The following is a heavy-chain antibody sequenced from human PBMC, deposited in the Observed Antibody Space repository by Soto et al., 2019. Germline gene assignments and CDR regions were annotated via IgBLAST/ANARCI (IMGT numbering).Heavy chain of an antibody. CDR1: GYTLTSYY. V-gene: IGHV1-46*01. J-gene: IGHJ6*02. Sequence: ASVKVSCKXSGYTLTSYYMHWVRQAPGQGLEWMGIINPSGGSTSYAQKFQGRVTMTRDTSTSTVYMELSSLRSEDTAVYYCARDLYDILTGYRAGDYYYYGMDVWGQGTTVTVSS. CDR2: INPSGGST. CDR3: ARDLYDILTGYRAGDYYYYGMDV. D-gene: IGHD3-9*01.